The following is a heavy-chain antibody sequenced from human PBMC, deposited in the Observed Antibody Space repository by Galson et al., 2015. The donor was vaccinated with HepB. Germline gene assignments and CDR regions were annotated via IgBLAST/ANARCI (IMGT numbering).Heavy chain of an antibody. CDR3: ARDARVVAAYNWFDP. CDR1: GFTFSSYS. J-gene: IGHJ5*02. V-gene: IGHV3-21*01. Sequence: SLRLSCAASGFTFSSYSMDWVRQAPGKGLEWVSSISSSSSYIYYADSVKGRFTISRDNAKNSLYLQMNSLRAEDTAVYYCARDARVVAAYNWFDPWGQGTLVTVSP. CDR2: ISSSSSYI. D-gene: IGHD2-15*01.